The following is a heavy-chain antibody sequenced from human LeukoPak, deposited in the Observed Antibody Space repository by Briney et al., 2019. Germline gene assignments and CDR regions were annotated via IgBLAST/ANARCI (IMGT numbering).Heavy chain of an antibody. Sequence: SETLSLTCTVSGGSISSYYWSWIRQVPGKGLEWIGYMYYSGSTNYNPSLKSRVTISVNTSKNQFSLKLGSVTAADTAVYYCARESGYRDAFDIWGQGTMVTVSS. V-gene: IGHV4-59*01. D-gene: IGHD3-22*01. CDR1: GGSISSYY. CDR2: MYYSGST. J-gene: IGHJ3*02. CDR3: ARESGYRDAFDI.